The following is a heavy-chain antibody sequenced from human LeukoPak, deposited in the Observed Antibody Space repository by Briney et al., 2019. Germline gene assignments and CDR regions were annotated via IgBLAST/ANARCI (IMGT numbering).Heavy chain of an antibody. D-gene: IGHD2-21*02. V-gene: IGHV1-8*01. CDR3: ARALAYCGGDCYFY. CDR1: GYTFTSYD. CDR2: MNPNSGNT. Sequence: GASVKVSCKASGYTFTSYDINWVRQATGQGLEWMGWMNPNSGNTGYAQKFQGRVTMTRNTSISTAYMELSSLRSEDTAVYYCARALAYCGGDCYFYWGQGTLVTVSS. J-gene: IGHJ4*02.